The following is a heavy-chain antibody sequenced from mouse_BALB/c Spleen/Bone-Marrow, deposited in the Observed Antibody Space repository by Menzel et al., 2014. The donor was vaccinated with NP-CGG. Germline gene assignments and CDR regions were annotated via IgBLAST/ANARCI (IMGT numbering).Heavy chain of an antibody. CDR1: GISITTGNYR. V-gene: IGHV3-5*02. J-gene: IGHJ2*01. D-gene: IGHD2-1*01. Sequence: DVMLVESEPGLVKPSQTVSLTCTVTGISITTGNYRWSWIRQFPGNKLEWIGYIYYSGTITYNPSLTSRTTITRDTSKNQFFLEMNSLTAEDTATYYCARYGNYFDYWGQGTTLTVSS. CDR3: ARYGNYFDY. CDR2: IYYSGTI.